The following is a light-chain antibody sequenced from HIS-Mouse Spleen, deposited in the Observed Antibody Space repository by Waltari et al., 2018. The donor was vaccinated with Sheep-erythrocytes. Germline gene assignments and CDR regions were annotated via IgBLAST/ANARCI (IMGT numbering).Light chain of an antibody. J-gene: IGLJ3*02. CDR1: SSDVGGYNY. CDR2: EVS. V-gene: IGLV2-8*01. CDR3: CSYAGSSTPWV. Sequence: QSALTQPPSASGSPGQSVTISCTGTSSDVGGYNYVSRYQQHPGKAPKLMIYEVSKRPSGVPDRFSGSKSGNTASLTVSGLQAEDEADYYCCSYAGSSTPWVFGGGTKLTVL.